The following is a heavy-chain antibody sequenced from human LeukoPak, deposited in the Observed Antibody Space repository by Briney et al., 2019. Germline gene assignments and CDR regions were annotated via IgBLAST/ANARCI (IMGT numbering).Heavy chain of an antibody. CDR1: GFTFSSYD. CDR2: INKSGGGT. Sequence: GGSLRLSCAASGFTFSSYDMSWVRQAPGKGLEWVSGINKSGGGTYYADSVKGRFTMSRDNSKNTLFLQMNSLRAEDTAVYYCAKVTWSSSGSDYWGQGTLVTVCS. V-gene: IGHV3-23*01. D-gene: IGHD6-19*01. CDR3: AKVTWSSSGSDY. J-gene: IGHJ4*02.